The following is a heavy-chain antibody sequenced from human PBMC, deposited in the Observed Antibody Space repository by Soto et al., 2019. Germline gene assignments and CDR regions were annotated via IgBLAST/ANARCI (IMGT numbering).Heavy chain of an antibody. CDR2: INPSGGST. V-gene: IGHV1-46*03. D-gene: IGHD3-9*01. J-gene: IGHJ6*03. CDR1: GYTFTSYG. CDR3: ARDHYDILTGFYQTDYYYYYYMDV. Sequence: ASVKVSCKASGYTFTSYGISWVRQSPGQGLEWMGIINPSGGSTSYAQKFQGRVTMTRDTSTSTVYMELSSLRSEDTAVHYCARDHYDILTGFYQTDYYYYYYMDVWGKGTTVPVSS.